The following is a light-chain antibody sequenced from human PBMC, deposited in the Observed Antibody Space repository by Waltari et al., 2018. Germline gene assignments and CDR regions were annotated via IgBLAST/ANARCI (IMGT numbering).Light chain of an antibody. CDR1: HTILYTSNTKNY. CDR2: WAS. CDR3: QQYYSTPQT. Sequence: LMTQSLDSLAVSLGARASITSKSRHTILYTSNTKNYLAWYQQKPGQPPKLLIYWASTRESGVPDRFSGSGSGTDFTLTISSLQAEDVAVYYCQQYYSTPQTFGQGTKVEIK. J-gene: IGKJ1*01. V-gene: IGKV4-1*01.